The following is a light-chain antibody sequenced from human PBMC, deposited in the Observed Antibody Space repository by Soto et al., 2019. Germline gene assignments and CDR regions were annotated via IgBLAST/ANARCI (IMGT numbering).Light chain of an antibody. CDR2: QPS. CDR3: HQRQSWPRT. Sequence: EIVLTQSPATLSSFPGDRVTLSCRASQYINTRLAWYQHRPGQAPRLLIYQPSIRAAGIPARFSASGSGTDFTLTISGVQPEDVALYYCHQRQSWPRTFGQGTKVDI. CDR1: QYINTR. V-gene: IGKV3-11*01. J-gene: IGKJ1*01.